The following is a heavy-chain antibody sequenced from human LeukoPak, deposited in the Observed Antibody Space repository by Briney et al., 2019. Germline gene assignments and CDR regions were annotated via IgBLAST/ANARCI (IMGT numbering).Heavy chain of an antibody. V-gene: IGHV1-2*02. CDR3: AGTISSSWGAFDT. D-gene: IGHD6-13*01. CDR1: GYTFTGYY. J-gene: IGHJ3*02. Sequence: GASVKVSCKASGYTFTGYYMHWVRQAPGQGLEWMGWINPNSGGTNYAQKFQGRVTMTRDTSISTAYMELSRLRSDDTAVYYCAGTISSSWGAFDTWGQGTMVTVSS. CDR2: INPNSGGT.